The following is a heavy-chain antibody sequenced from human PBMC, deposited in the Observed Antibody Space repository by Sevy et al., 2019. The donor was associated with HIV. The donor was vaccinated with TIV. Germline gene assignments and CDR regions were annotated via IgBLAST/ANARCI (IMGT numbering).Heavy chain of an antibody. CDR3: ARVVGYCSGGSCYQALDYYYYYGMDV. V-gene: IGHV3-11*01. CDR1: GFHFRDFY. CDR2: ICYKWCSL. J-gene: IGHJ6*02. D-gene: IGHD2-15*01. Sequence: GSLKLLCAASGFHFRDFYLSWVRQGPGEGVGGGLFICYKWCSLYYADSVKGRFTISRDNAKNSLYLQMNSLRAEDTAVYYCARVVGYCSGGSCYQALDYYYYYGMDVWGQGTTVTVSS.